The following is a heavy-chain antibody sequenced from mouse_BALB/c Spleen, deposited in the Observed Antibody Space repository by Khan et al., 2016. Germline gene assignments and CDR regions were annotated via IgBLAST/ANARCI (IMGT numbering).Heavy chain of an antibody. CDR3: ANSILRKRGRYWSFDV. CDR1: GFPLPSYG. D-gene: IGHD1-2*01. Sequence: QVQLKESGPGLVQPSQSLSITCTASGFPLPSYGVNWVRQSPGKGLEWLGWIWRGGSTAYKEAVMSRLSRTKYNSKSQVFLKMNRLQADETAIYYCANSILRKRGRYWSFDVWGAGTTVTVSS. CDR2: IWRGGST. V-gene: IGHV2-5*01. J-gene: IGHJ1*01.